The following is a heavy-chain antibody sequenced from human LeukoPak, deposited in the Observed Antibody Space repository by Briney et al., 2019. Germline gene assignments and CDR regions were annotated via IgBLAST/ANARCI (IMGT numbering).Heavy chain of an antibody. CDR1: GFTFSNYW. CDR3: ARDGPALGAY. CDR2: INSDGSIT. Sequence: GGSLRLSCAASGFTFSNYWMHWVRQAPGKGLVWVSRINSDGSITTYADSVKGRFTISRDNTKNTLYLQMSSLRADDTAVYYCARDGPALGAYWGQGTLVTVSS. J-gene: IGHJ4*02. V-gene: IGHV3-74*01. D-gene: IGHD3-16*01.